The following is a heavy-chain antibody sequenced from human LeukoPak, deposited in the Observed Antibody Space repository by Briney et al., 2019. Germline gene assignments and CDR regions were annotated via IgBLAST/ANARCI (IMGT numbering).Heavy chain of an antibody. J-gene: IGHJ4*02. CDR2: IYGGAST. Sequence: GGSLRLSCAASGFIVSSNSMSWVRQAPGRGLEWVSVIYGGASTYYADSVKGRFIISRDNSKNMLYLQMNSLRADDTAVYYCAKCLTSFAFVLFDYWGQGTLVTVSS. CDR3: AKCLTSFAFVLFDY. D-gene: IGHD1-14*01. CDR1: GFIVSSNS. V-gene: IGHV3-53*01.